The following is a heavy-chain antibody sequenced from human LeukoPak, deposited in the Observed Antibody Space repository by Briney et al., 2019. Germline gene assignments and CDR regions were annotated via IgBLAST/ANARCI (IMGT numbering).Heavy chain of an antibody. CDR3: AKDMGYTFGHAFDY. CDR1: GFTFSSYS. CDR2: TSYDGSNK. J-gene: IGHJ4*02. V-gene: IGHV3-30-3*01. Sequence: GGSLRLSCAASGFTFSSYSMHWVRQAPGKGLEWVALTSYDGSNKYYADSVKGRFTISRDNSKNTLYLQMNSLRTEDTAMYYCAKDMGYTFGHAFDYWGQGTLVTISS. D-gene: IGHD5-18*01.